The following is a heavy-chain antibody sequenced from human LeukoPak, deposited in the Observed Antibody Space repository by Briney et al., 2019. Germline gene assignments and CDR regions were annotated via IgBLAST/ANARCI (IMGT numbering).Heavy chain of an antibody. CDR2: IYYSGST. CDR3: AEGRNFDY. Sequence: SETLSLTCAVYGGSFSGYYWNWIRQPPGKGLEWIGYIYYSGSTNYNPSLKSRVTISVDTSKNQFSLKLSSVTAADTAVYYCAEGRNFDYWGQGTLVTVSS. CDR1: GGSFSGYY. V-gene: IGHV4-59*01. J-gene: IGHJ4*02. D-gene: IGHD1-26*01.